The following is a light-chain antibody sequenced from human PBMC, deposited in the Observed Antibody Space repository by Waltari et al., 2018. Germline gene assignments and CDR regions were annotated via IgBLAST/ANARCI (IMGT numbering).Light chain of an antibody. Sequence: EIVLTQSPATLSLSPGQRAALSCRASQDVNDYLAWYQRKPGQPPRLLIYDASKRATGIPARFSGSGSGTDFTLTISTLEPEDFGVYYCQQRYAFGGGTKVEI. CDR2: DAS. CDR1: QDVNDY. J-gene: IGKJ4*01. V-gene: IGKV3-11*01. CDR3: QQRYA.